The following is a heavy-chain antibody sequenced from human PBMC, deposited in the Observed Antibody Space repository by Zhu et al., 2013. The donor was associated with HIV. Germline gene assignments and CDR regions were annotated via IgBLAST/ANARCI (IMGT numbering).Heavy chain of an antibody. Sequence: QVQLVQSGAEVKKPGSSVKVSCKASGGTFSSYAISWVRQAPGQGLEWMGGIIPIFGTANYAQKFQGRVTITADESTSTAYMELSSLRSEDTAVYYCARDITGITMVRGPTDWFDPWGQGTLVTVSS. CDR1: GGTFSSYA. D-gene: IGHD3-10*01. J-gene: IGHJ5*02. CDR2: IIPIFGTA. V-gene: IGHV1-69*01. CDR3: ARDITGITMVRGPTDWFDP.